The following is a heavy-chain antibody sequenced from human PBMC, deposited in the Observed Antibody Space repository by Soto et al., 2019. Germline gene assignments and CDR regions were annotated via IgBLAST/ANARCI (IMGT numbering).Heavy chain of an antibody. CDR3: ARDLATFGPGPNEF. V-gene: IGHV1-18*01. D-gene: IGHD2-8*01. Sequence: ASVKVSCKASGYFFTTYGISWVRQAPGQGLEWMGYISVKNGNTNYAQKFQGRVTLTTDTSTTTAYMELRSLTSDDTAMYYCARDLATFGPGPNEFWGQGTLVTVSS. J-gene: IGHJ4*02. CDR1: GYFFTTYG. CDR2: ISVKNGNT.